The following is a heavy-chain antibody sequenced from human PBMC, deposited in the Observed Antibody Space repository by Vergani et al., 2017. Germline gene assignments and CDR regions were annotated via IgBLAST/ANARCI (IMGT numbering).Heavy chain of an antibody. CDR1: GGSFSGYY. CDR3: AREYSSSVGFLAY. J-gene: IGHJ4*02. D-gene: IGHD6-6*01. CDR2: INHSGST. Sequence: QVQLQQWGAGLLKPSEILSLTCAVYGGSFSGYYWSWIRQPPGKGLEWIGEINHSGSTNYNPSLKSRVTMSVDTSKNQFSLKLSSVTAADTAVYYCAREYSSSVGFLAYWGQGTLVTVSS. V-gene: IGHV4-34*01.